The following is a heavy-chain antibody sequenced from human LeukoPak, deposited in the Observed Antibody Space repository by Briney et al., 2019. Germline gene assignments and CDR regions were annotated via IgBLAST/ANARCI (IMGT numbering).Heavy chain of an antibody. CDR1: GGSINSYY. D-gene: IGHD3-22*01. J-gene: IGHJ3*02. V-gene: IGHV4-59*01. Sequence: SETLSLTCTVSGGSINSYYWSWIRQPPGKGLEWIGYIYDSGSTNYNPSLKSRVTISVDTSKNQFSLKLSSVTAADTAVYYCACLTTADAFDIWGQGTMVTVSS. CDR3: ACLTTADAFDI. CDR2: IYDSGST.